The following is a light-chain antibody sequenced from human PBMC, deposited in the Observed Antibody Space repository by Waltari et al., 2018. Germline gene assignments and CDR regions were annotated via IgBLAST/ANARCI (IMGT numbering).Light chain of an antibody. Sequence: DIQMTQSPSTLSASGGDRVTITCWASQTIGNYLAWYQQKPGRAPKLLMYKASSLEGGVPSRFTGSGSGTEFTLTISSLQPDDFATYYCQQFESYPWTFGQGTKVEIK. CDR1: QTIGNY. CDR3: QQFESYPWT. V-gene: IGKV1-5*03. J-gene: IGKJ1*01. CDR2: KAS.